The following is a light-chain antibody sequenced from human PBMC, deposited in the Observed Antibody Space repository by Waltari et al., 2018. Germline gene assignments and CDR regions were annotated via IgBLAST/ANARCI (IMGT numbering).Light chain of an antibody. J-gene: IGKJ1*01. Sequence: EIVLMQSPGTLSLSPGERATLSCRASQSVGRYLACYQQKPGQAPRLLIYDASTRATGIPDRFSGSGSGTDFSLTISRLESEDFAVYYCQKYVNLPATFGQGTKVEIK. CDR3: QKYVNLPAT. CDR2: DAS. CDR1: QSVGRY. V-gene: IGKV3-20*01.